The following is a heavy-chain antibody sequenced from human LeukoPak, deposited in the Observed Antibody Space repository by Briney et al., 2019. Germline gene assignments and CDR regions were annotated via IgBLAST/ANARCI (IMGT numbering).Heavy chain of an antibody. CDR1: GFTFNSCG. J-gene: IGHJ4*02. CDR3: AKAPSDSGKDYFDF. CDR2: ISASGGST. V-gene: IGHV3-23*01. Sequence: PGGSLRLSCAASGFTFNSCGMSWVRQAPGKGLDWVSGISASGGSTNYADSVKGRFTISRDNSKNTLYLQMNSLRADDTAVYYCAKAPSDSGKDYFDFWGQGTLVAVSS. D-gene: IGHD3-10*01.